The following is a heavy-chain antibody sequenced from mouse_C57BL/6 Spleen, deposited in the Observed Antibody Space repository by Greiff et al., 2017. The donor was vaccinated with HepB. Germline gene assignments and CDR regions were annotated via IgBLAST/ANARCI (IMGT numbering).Heavy chain of an antibody. Sequence: VQLQQSGAELVKPGASVKLSCKASGYTFTSYWMHWVKQRPGQGLEWIGMIHPNSGSTNYNEKFKSKATLTVDKSSSTAYMQLSSLTSEDSAVYYCARWLLSYFDYWGQGTTLTVSS. CDR2: IHPNSGST. CDR3: ARWLLSYFDY. V-gene: IGHV1-64*01. D-gene: IGHD2-3*01. CDR1: GYTFTSYW. J-gene: IGHJ2*01.